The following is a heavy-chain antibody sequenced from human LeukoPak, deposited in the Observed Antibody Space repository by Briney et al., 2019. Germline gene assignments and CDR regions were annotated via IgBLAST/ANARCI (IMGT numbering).Heavy chain of an antibody. CDR1: GFTFSNSA. J-gene: IGHJ1*01. CDR2: IGVGGSST. Sequence: GGSLRLSCAASGFTFSNSAMSWVRQAPGKGLEWVSTIGVGGSSTYYADSVKGRFTISRDNSKNTLYLQMNSLRAEDTAVYYCAKDGGGYYDGRGYPLWGQGTLVTISS. V-gene: IGHV3-23*01. CDR3: AKDGGGYYDGRGYPL. D-gene: IGHD3-22*01.